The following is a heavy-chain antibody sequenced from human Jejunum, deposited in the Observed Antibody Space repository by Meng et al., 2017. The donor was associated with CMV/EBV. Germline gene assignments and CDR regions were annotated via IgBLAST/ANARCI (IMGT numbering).Heavy chain of an antibody. CDR2: ISSDSNFI. J-gene: IGHJ4*02. CDR3: ASHKDGYNPFDY. Sequence: ERQRVESGGGLVKPGGALRLSVAASGFTFSSYSMNWVRQAPGEGLEWVASISSDSNFIYYADSVKGRFTISRDNAKNSLYLQMNSLRVEDTAVYYCASHKDGYNPFDYWGQGTLVTVSS. CDR1: GFTFSSYS. D-gene: IGHD5-24*01. V-gene: IGHV3-21*01.